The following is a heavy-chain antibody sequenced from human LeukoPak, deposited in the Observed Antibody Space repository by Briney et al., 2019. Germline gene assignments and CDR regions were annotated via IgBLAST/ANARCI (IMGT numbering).Heavy chain of an antibody. CDR1: GGSISSGGYS. CDR2: IYHSGST. D-gene: IGHD3-10*01. V-gene: IGHV4-30-2*01. J-gene: IGHJ4*02. CDR3: ARGEGVINALGY. Sequence: SETLSLTCAVSGGSISSGGYSWSWIRQPPGKGLEWIGYIYHSGSTYYNPSLKSRVTISVDRSKNQFSLKLSSVTAADTAVYYCARGEGVINALGYWGQGTLVTVSS.